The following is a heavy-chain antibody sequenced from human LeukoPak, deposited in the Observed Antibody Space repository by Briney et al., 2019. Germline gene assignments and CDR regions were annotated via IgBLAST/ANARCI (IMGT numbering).Heavy chain of an antibody. CDR1: GGSMSSYY. J-gene: IGHJ4*02. D-gene: IGHD5-24*01. V-gene: IGHV4-59*08. Sequence: PSETLSLTCTVSGGSMSSYYWSWIRQPPGKGLEWIGYVYYSGSTKYNPSLKSRVTISVDTSKNQFSLKLSSVTAADTAVYYCARGARAGYNLEPFDYWGQGTLVTVSS. CDR3: ARGARAGYNLEPFDY. CDR2: VYYSGST.